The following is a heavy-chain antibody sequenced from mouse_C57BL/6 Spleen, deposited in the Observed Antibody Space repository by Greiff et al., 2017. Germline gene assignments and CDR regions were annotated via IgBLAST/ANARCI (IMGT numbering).Heavy chain of an antibody. CDR2: IYPGDGDT. D-gene: IGHD1-3*01. CDR1: GYAFSSSW. V-gene: IGHV1-82*01. CDR3: ASSYNFDV. Sequence: QVQLQQSGPELVKPGASVKISCKASGYAFSSSWMNWVKQRPGKGLEWIGRIYPGDGDTNYNGKFKGKATLTADKSSSTAYMQLSSLTSEDSAVYFCASSYNFDVWGTGTTVTVSS. J-gene: IGHJ1*03.